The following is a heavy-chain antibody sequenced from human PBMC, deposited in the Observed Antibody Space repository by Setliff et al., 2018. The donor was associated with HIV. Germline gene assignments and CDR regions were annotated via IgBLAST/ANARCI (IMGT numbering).Heavy chain of an antibody. J-gene: IGHJ4*02. V-gene: IGHV1-24*01. CDR1: GFTLNEVS. CDR2: FDPQDGET. D-gene: IGHD3-9*01. CDR3: ARAYDILTGYFDY. Sequence: GASVKVSCKVSGFTLNEVSIHWVRQAPGKGLEWMGYFDPQDGETVYAQKFQGRVTMTEDTSTDTAYMELSGLRSEDTAMYYCARAYDILTGYFDYWGQGALVTVS.